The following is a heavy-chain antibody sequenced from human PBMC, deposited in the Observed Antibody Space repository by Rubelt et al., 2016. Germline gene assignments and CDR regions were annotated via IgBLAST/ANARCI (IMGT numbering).Heavy chain of an antibody. D-gene: IGHD3-10*01. V-gene: IGHV3-21*01. CDR1: GFTFSSYS. CDR2: ISSSSSYI. CDR3: ARNFEGDGSGTAAPFDY. Sequence: EVQLVESGGGLVQPGGSLRLSCAASGFTFSSYSMSWVRQAPGKGLEWVSSISSSSSYIYYADSVKGRFTISRDNAKNSLYLQMNSLRAEDTAVYYCARNFEGDGSGTAAPFDYWGQGTLVTVSS. J-gene: IGHJ4*02.